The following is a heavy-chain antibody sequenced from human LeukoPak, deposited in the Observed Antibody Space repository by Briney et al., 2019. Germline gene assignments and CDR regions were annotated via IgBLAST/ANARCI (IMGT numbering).Heavy chain of an antibody. CDR3: ARGGGSYYGYYYYYMDV. CDR1: GGTFSSCA. Sequence: SVKVSCKASGGTFSSCAISWVRQAPGQGLEWMGRIIPIFGTASYAQKFQGRVTITTDESTSTAYMELSSLRSEDTAVYYCARGGGSYYGYYYYYMDVWGKGTTVTVSS. D-gene: IGHD1-26*01. V-gene: IGHV1-69*05. CDR2: IIPIFGTA. J-gene: IGHJ6*03.